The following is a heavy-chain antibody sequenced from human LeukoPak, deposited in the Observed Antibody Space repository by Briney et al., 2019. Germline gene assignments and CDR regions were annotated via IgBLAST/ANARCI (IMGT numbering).Heavy chain of an antibody. V-gene: IGHV3-23*01. CDR2: IIGGDGST. CDR3: AKGNWGDS. D-gene: IGHD3-16*01. Sequence: GGSLRLSCEPSGFIFSGYDMSWVRQAPGKGLEWVSSIIGGDGSTLYADSVKGRFTISKDSSKNTLFLQMDSLRVEDTAVYYCAKGNWGDSWGQGILVSVSS. J-gene: IGHJ4*02. CDR1: GFIFSGYD.